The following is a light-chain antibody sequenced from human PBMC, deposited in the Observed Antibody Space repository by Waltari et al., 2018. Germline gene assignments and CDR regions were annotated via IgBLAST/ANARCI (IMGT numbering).Light chain of an antibody. CDR3: SSKTSSSTVV. CDR2: DVS. Sequence: QSALTQPASVSGSPGQSITISCTGTSSDVGGYNCVSWYQHHPGKAPKLLVFDVSNPPSGASHRFSGSKSGNTASLTIAGLQAGDEADYYCSSKTSSSTVVFGGGTKLTVL. CDR1: SSDVGGYNC. J-gene: IGLJ2*01. V-gene: IGLV2-14*03.